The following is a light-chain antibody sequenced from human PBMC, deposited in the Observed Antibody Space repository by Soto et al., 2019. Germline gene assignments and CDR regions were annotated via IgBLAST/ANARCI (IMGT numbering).Light chain of an antibody. Sequence: QSALTQPASVSGSPGQSITISCSGTSSDVGSYSHVAWYQQFPGKTPKLIIYEVNNRPSGVSHRFSGSKSGNTASLTISGLQAEDEADYYCSSFASTHTYVFGTGTKVTVL. V-gene: IGLV2-14*01. CDR1: SSDVGSYSH. CDR2: EVN. CDR3: SSFASTHTYV. J-gene: IGLJ1*01.